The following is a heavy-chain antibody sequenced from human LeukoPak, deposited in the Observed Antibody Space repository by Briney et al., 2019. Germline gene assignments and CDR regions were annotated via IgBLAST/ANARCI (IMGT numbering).Heavy chain of an antibody. J-gene: IGHJ4*02. D-gene: IGHD2-15*01. CDR3: ARQRGLGSWSFDY. CDR1: SASISSSDYW. Sequence: SETLSLTCTVSSASISSSDYWWAWIRQPPGKGLDWIASIFYRGNTHYNPSLQSRVTISVDTSKNQFSLNLNSVTAADTAVYYCARQRGLGSWSFDYWGQGTLVTVSS. V-gene: IGHV4-39*01. CDR2: IFYRGNT.